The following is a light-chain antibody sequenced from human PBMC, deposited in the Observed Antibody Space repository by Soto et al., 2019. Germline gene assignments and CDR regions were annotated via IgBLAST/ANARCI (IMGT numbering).Light chain of an antibody. J-gene: IGKJ1*01. CDR2: WAS. CDR3: QQSYDTPRT. V-gene: IGKV4-1*01. CDR1: QSVLYSSNNKNY. Sequence: DIVMTQSPDSLAVSLGERATINCKSSQSVLYSSNNKNYLACYQQKSGQSPKLLIYWASTRESGVPDRFSGSGSGTDFTLTISSLQAEDAAVYYCQQSYDTPRTFGQGTKVEIK.